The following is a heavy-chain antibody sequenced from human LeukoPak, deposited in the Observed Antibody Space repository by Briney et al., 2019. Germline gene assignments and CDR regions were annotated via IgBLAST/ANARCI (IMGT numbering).Heavy chain of an antibody. Sequence: GGSLRLSCAASGFTFSSYSMNWVRQAPGKGLEWVSYISSSSSTIYYADSVKGRFTISRDNAKNSLYLQMNSLRAEDTAVYYCARDEFGSSWVATLYYYYYMDVWGKGTTVTVSS. J-gene: IGHJ6*03. CDR2: ISSSSSTI. V-gene: IGHV3-48*01. D-gene: IGHD6-13*01. CDR1: GFTFSSYS. CDR3: ARDEFGSSWVATLYYYYYMDV.